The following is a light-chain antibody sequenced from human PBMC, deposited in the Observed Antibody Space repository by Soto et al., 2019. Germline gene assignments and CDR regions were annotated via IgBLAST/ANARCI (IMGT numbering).Light chain of an antibody. CDR1: SSDVGGYNY. CDR2: EVS. V-gene: IGLV2-8*01. Sequence: QSALTQPPSASGSPGQSVTISCTGTSSDVGGYNYVSWYQQHPGKAPKLMIYEVSKRPSGVPDRFSGSKSGNTASLSVSGLQGEDEADYDCSSYAGSNILVFGGGTKLTVL. J-gene: IGLJ2*01. CDR3: SSYAGSNILV.